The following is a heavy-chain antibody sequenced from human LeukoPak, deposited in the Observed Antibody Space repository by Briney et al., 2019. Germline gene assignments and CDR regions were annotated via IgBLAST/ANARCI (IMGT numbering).Heavy chain of an antibody. CDR1: GFPLGSYW. J-gene: IGHJ3*02. CDR2: FNTDGSST. Sequence: PGGSLRLSCAVSGFPLGSYWMHWVRQAPGQGLAWVSRFNTDGSSTTYAESVKGRFTISKDNAKNTLYLQMNGLRAEDTAVYYCARELGVGVIGDAFDIWGQGTVVTVSS. CDR3: ARELGVGVIGDAFDI. D-gene: IGHD3-22*01. V-gene: IGHV3-74*01.